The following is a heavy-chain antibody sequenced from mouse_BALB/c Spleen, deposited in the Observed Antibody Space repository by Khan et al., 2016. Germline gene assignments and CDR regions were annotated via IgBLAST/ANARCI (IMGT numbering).Heavy chain of an antibody. D-gene: IGHD1-1*01. J-gene: IGHJ2*01. CDR3: NAIYYGSDVYFDY. CDR2: IDPENGDT. CDR1: VFNIKDYY. Sequence: VQLQQSGTELVRSGASVKLSCTASVFNIKDYYMHWVKQRPEQGLEWIGWIDPENGDTEYAPKFQGKATMTADTSSNAAYLQFSSLTSEDSAVYYCNAIYYGSDVYFDYWSQGTTLTVSS. V-gene: IGHV14-4*02.